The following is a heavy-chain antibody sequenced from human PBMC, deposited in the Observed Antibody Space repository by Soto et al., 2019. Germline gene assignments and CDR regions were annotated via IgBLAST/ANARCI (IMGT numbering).Heavy chain of an antibody. CDR3: AKDSTEDYGMDV. CDR2: ISYDGSNK. Sequence: QVQLVESGGGVVQPGRSLRLSCAASGCTFSSYGMHWVRQAPGKGLEWVAVISYDGSNKYYADSVKGRFTISRDNSKNTLYLQMNSLRAEDTAVYYCAKDSTEDYGMDVWGQGTTVTVSS. J-gene: IGHJ6*02. V-gene: IGHV3-30*18. CDR1: GCTFSSYG.